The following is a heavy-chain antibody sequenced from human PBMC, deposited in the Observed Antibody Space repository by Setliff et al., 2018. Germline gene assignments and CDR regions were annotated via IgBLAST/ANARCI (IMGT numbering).Heavy chain of an antibody. D-gene: IGHD1-26*01. CDR1: GGSITSGSFY. CDR2: INHSGST. J-gene: IGHJ4*02. Sequence: SETLSLTCTVSGGSITSGSFYWSWIRQPAGKKLEWIAEINHSGSTDYNPSLKSRVTISVDTSKNQFSLKLSSVTAADTAVYYCARDWLIRNSGSYYWQVDYWGQGTLVTVSS. V-gene: IGHV4-61*10. CDR3: ARDWLIRNSGSYYWQVDY.